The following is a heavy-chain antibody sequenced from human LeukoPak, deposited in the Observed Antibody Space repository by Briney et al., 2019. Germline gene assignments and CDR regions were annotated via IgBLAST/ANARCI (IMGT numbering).Heavy chain of an antibody. CDR2: INPNSGDT. CDR1: GYTFIDYY. D-gene: IGHD3-3*01. CDR3: ARENPGVPFDY. V-gene: IGHV1-2*02. J-gene: IGHJ4*02. Sequence: ASVKVSCKASGYTFIDYYMHWVRQAPGQGLEWMGWINPNSGDTNYAQKFQARVTMTRDTSINTAYMELSGLKSDDTAVYFCARENPGVPFDYWGQGTLVTVSS.